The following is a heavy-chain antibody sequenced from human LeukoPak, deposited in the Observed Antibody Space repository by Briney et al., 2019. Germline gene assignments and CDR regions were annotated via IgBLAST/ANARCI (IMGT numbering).Heavy chain of an antibody. V-gene: IGHV3-7*01. Sequence: PGGSLRLSCVASGFTFRTYWMGWVRQAPGKGLEWVGNIKEDGSEKYYVDSVKGRFTMSRDNAKNSLYLQMDNLRVEDTAIYYCAKVYFDPSGVFWGQGALVTVSS. CDR3: AKVYFDPSGVF. D-gene: IGHD3-22*01. CDR2: IKEDGSEK. J-gene: IGHJ4*02. CDR1: GFTFRTYW.